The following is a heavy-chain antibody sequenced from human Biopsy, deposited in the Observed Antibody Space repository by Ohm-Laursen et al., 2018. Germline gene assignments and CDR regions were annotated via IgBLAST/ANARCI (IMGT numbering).Heavy chain of an antibody. J-gene: IGHJ2*01. CDR1: GDSISSYY. Sequence: TLTLTCTVSGDSISSYYWSWIRQPPGKGLQWIGYVYYTGSTDYNPSLQRRVTFSVDTSKNHFSLRLRSVTPANSAIYYSAKDRGYYSDRTVPGYFDLWGRGTLVTVSS. V-gene: IGHV4-59*01. CDR3: AKDRGYYSDRTVPGYFDL. CDR2: VYYTGST. D-gene: IGHD3-22*01.